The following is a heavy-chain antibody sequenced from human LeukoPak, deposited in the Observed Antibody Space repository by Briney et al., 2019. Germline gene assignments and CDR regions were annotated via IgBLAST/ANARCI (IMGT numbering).Heavy chain of an antibody. CDR1: GFTFSSYG. D-gene: IGHD2-2*01. J-gene: IGHJ6*02. CDR3: AKDIQDIVVVPAALPREDYGMDV. V-gene: IGHV3-30*18. CDR2: ISYDGSNK. Sequence: GGSLRLSCAASGFTFSSYGMHWVRQAPGKGLEWVAVISYDGSNKYYADSVKGRFTISRDNSKNTLYLQMNSLRAEDTAVYYCAKDIQDIVVVPAALPREDYGMDVWGQGTTVTVSS.